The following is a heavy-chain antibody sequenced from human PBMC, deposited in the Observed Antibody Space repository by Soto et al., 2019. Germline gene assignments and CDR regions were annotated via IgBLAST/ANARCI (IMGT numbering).Heavy chain of an antibody. V-gene: IGHV4-34*01. Sequence: QVQLQQWGAGLLKPSETLSLTCAVYGWSFSPYFWSWLRQPPGTGLEWIGEINHSGSTNYNPSLTRRATLSVDTSKNQVSLKLTSVTAADAAVDYGARVASGWQSDYFDFWGRGTPVTVSS. J-gene: IGHJ2*01. D-gene: IGHD6-19*01. CDR2: INHSGST. CDR3: ARVASGWQSDYFDF. CDR1: GWSFSPYF.